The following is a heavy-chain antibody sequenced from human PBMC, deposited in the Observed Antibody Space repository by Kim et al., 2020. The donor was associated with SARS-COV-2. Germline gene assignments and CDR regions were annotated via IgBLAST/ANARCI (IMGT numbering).Heavy chain of an antibody. CDR3: AVGRDGYNFYYFHL. CDR1: GFTFNNYG. J-gene: IGHJ1*01. CDR2: ISNNGINK. V-gene: IGHV3-30*03. Sequence: GGSLRLSCAASGFTFNNYGMHWVRQAPGKGLEWVAFISNNGINKYYADSVRGRFTISRDNSKNTLYLQVNSLRAEDTAVFYCAVGRDGYNFYYFHLWGQGTLVTVSS. D-gene: IGHD5-12*01.